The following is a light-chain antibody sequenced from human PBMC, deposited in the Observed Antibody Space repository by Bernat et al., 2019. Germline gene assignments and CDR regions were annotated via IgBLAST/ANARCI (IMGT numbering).Light chain of an antibody. CDR3: QHLNSFPIT. Sequence: DIQLTQSPSFLSASVGDRVTITCRASQIIGTYLAWYQQIPGKAPKLLIYGASTLQSGVPSRFSGSGVGTDFTLTISRLQPEDFATYYCQHLNSFPITFGQGKRLEIQ. CDR1: QIIGTY. CDR2: GAS. J-gene: IGKJ5*01. V-gene: IGKV1-9*01.